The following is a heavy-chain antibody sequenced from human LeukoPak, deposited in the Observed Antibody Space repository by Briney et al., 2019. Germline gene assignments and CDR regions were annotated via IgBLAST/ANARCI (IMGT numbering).Heavy chain of an antibody. D-gene: IGHD3-10*01. CDR1: GYTFTGYY. Sequence: ASVKVSCKASGYTFTGYYMHWVRQAPGQGLEWMGWINPNSGGTNYAQKFQGRVTMTRDTSISTAYMELSRLRSDDTAVYYCARVLAYYYGSGSYYKPYYYYYMDVWGKGTTVTVSS. J-gene: IGHJ6*03. CDR2: INPNSGGT. V-gene: IGHV1-2*02. CDR3: ARVLAYYYGSGSYYKPYYYYYMDV.